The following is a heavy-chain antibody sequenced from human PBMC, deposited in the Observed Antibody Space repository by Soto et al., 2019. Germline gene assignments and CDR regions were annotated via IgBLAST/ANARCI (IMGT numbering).Heavy chain of an antibody. D-gene: IGHD6-13*01. Sequence: EVQLVESGGGLVKPGGSLRLSCAASGFTFSSYSMNWVRQAPGKGLEWVSSISSSSSYIYYADSVKGRFTISRDNAKNSLDMQMNSLRAEDTAVYYCAREDFIAAAGTSGVDYWGQGTLVTVSS. CDR1: GFTFSSYS. J-gene: IGHJ4*02. V-gene: IGHV3-21*01. CDR2: ISSSSSYI. CDR3: AREDFIAAAGTSGVDY.